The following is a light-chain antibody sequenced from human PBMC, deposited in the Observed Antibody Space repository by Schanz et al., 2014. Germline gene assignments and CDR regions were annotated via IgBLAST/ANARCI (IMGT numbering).Light chain of an antibody. J-gene: IGLJ3*02. Sequence: QSVLTQPPSASGTPGQRVTISCSGSSSNIGISYVYWYQQLPGTAPKLLIYTTNQRPSGVPDRFSGSKSGTSASLAITGLQAEDEADYYCQSYDSSLSEWVFGGGTKLTVL. CDR3: QSYDSSLSEWV. CDR2: TTN. CDR1: SSNIGISY. V-gene: IGLV1-47*02.